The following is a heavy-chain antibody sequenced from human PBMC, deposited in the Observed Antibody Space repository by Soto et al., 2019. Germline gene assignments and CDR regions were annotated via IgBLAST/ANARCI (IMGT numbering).Heavy chain of an antibody. CDR2: IIPIFGTA. Sequence: SVKVSCKASGGTFSSYAISWVRQAPGQGLEWMGGIIPIFGTANYAQKFQGRVTITADESTSTAYMELSSLRSEDTAVYYCARVYSSRYYFDYWGQGTLVTVSS. D-gene: IGHD6-13*01. J-gene: IGHJ4*02. CDR3: ARVYSSRYYFDY. CDR1: GGTFSSYA. V-gene: IGHV1-69*13.